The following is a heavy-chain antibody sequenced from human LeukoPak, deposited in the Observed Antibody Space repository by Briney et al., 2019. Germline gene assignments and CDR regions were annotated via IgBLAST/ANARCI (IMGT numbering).Heavy chain of an antibody. CDR2: ISRTSAYI. V-gene: IGHV3-21*01. CDR1: GFTFSSYA. J-gene: IGHJ4*02. D-gene: IGHD2-15*01. CDR3: ARDERRYCSDSNCYPGDY. Sequence: GGSLRLSCSASGFTFSSYAMKWVRQAPGKGLEWVSAISRTSAYIYYSDSVKGRFTVSRDNAMNSVFLQMDSPRAEDTAVYYCARDERRYCSDSNCYPGDYWGQGTLVTVSS.